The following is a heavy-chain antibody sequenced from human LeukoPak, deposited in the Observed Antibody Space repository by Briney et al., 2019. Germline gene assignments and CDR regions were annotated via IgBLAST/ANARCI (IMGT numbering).Heavy chain of an antibody. D-gene: IGHD3-10*01. J-gene: IGHJ4*02. CDR2: IKSKTDGETT. Sequence: PGGSLRLSCVDSGFTFTNAWMSWVRQAPGKGLEWIGRIKSKTDGETTNYAEPVRGRFTISRDDSKSAVYLQMDSLKIEDTAVYYCTTDLGTYYHGSQRLIPIDYWGQGTLVTVSS. V-gene: IGHV3-15*01. CDR3: TTDLGTYYHGSQRLIPIDY. CDR1: GFTFTNAW.